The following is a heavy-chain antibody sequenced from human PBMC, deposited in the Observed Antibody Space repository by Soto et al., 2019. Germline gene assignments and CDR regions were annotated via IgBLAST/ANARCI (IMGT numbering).Heavy chain of an antibody. CDR3: AGQTFTIAAASYGRSNWFNP. V-gene: IGHV4-39*01. J-gene: IGHJ5*02. D-gene: IGHD6-25*01. Sequence: SETLSLTCTASGGSITSSSHFWGWVRQPPGKGLEWIGTIYFTGNTYYTPSLKSRLTMSIDTSKNEFSLRLNSVTAADTAVYYCAGQTFTIAAASYGRSNWFNPWGPGTLVTVSS. CDR1: GGSITSSSHF. CDR2: IYFTGNT.